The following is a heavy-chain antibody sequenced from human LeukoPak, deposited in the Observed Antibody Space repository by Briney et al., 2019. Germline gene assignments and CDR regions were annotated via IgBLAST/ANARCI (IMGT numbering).Heavy chain of an antibody. CDR3: ARVPYSSGWYYFDY. V-gene: IGHV3-30*04. CDR2: ISYDGSNK. D-gene: IGHD6-19*01. CDR1: GFTFSSYA. J-gene: IGHJ4*02. Sequence: GRSLRLSCAASGFTFSSYAMHWVRQAPGKGLEWVAVISYDGSNKYYADSVKGQFTISRDNSKNTLYLQMNSLRAEDTAVYYCARVPYSSGWYYFDYWGQGTLVTVSS.